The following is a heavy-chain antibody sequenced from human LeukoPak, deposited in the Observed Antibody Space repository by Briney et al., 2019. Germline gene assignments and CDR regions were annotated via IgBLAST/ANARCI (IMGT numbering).Heavy chain of an antibody. J-gene: IGHJ4*02. CDR3: ARGGYYGSGRYYFDS. V-gene: IGHV3-48*03. CDR2: ISRGGNTI. CDR1: GFTFSSYE. D-gene: IGHD3-3*01. Sequence: GGSLRLSCAASGFTFSSYEMKWVRQAPGKGLEWVSYISRGGNTIHYADSVKGRFTISRDNAKNTLHLQMNSLRAEDTAVYYCARGGYYGSGRYYFDSWGQGTLVTVSS.